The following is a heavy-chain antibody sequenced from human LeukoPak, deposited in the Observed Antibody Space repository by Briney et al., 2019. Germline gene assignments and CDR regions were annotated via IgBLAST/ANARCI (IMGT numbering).Heavy chain of an antibody. V-gene: IGHV3-23*01. Sequence: PGGSLRLSCTASGFSFSGHWMHWARQLPGKGLEWVSAISNNGGYTYYADSVQGRFTISRDNSKSTLCLQMNSLRAEDTAVYYCAKQLGYCSDGSCYFPYWGQGTLVTVSS. J-gene: IGHJ4*02. CDR2: ISNNGGYT. D-gene: IGHD2-15*01. CDR3: AKQLGYCSDGSCYFPY. CDR1: GFSFSGHW.